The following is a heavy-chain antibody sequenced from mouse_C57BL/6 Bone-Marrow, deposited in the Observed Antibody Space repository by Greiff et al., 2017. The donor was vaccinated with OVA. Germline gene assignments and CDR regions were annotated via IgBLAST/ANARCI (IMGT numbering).Heavy chain of an antibody. CDR3: ARIYYFDY. CDR1: GYTFTSYW. Sequence: VQLQQSGAELVRPGTSVKLSCKASGYTFTSYWMHWVKQRPGQGLEWIGVIDPSDSYTNYNQKFKGKATLTVDTSSSTAYMQLSSLTSEDSAVYYCARIYYFDYWGQGTTLTVSS. CDR2: IDPSDSYT. V-gene: IGHV1-59*01. J-gene: IGHJ2*01.